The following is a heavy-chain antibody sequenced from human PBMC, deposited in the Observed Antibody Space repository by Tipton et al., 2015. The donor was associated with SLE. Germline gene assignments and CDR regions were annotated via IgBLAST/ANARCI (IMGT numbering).Heavy chain of an antibody. J-gene: IGHJ3*02. D-gene: IGHD1-26*01. Sequence: TLSLTCTVSGGSISSYYWSWIRQPPGKGLEWIGYIYYSGSTNYNPSLKSRVAISVDTSKNQFSLKLSSVTAADTAVYYCARVPRYSGSSYSFDIWGQGTMVTVSS. CDR2: IYYSGST. CDR3: ARVPRYSGSSYSFDI. CDR1: GGSISSYY. V-gene: IGHV4-59*01.